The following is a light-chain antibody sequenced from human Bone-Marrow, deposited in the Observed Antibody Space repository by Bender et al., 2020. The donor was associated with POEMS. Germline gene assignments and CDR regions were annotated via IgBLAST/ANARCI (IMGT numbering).Light chain of an antibody. CDR1: SSDIGSYNL. CDR3: CSYGGSGTLI. J-gene: IGLJ2*01. CDR2: EVS. V-gene: IGLV2-23*02. Sequence: QSALTQPASVSGSPGQSITMSCTGTSSDIGSYNLVSWYQRHPGKAPKLMIYEVSKQPSGVSNRFSGSKSANTASLTIAGLQAEDEAAYFCCSYGGSGTLIFGGGSRLTVL.